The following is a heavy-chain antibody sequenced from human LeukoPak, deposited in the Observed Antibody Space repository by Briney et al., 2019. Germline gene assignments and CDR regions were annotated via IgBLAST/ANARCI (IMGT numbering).Heavy chain of an antibody. CDR1: GFTFSSYG. CDR2: ISYDGSNK. CDR3: ARIGGDGY. J-gene: IGHJ4*02. D-gene: IGHD2-21*01. Sequence: PGGSLRLSCAASGFTFSSYGMHWVRQAPGKGLEWVAVISYDGSNKYYADSVKGRFTISRDNAKNSLYLQMNSLRAEDTAVYYCARIGGDGYWGQGTLVTVSS. V-gene: IGHV3-30*03.